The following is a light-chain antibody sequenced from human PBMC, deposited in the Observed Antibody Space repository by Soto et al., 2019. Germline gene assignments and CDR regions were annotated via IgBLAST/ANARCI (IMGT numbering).Light chain of an antibody. Sequence: EVVWTQSAGTLSLSPGDRATLSCRASQSVSSSYLAWYKKTTGQAPRFRIYGESSRATVIPDRFSVMLSWTDVTLNISRLEPEDLTVYYCQQYGSSLITFAQGTRLEIK. CDR1: QSVSSSY. CDR3: QQYGSSLIT. V-gene: IGKV3-20*01. CDR2: GES. J-gene: IGKJ5*01.